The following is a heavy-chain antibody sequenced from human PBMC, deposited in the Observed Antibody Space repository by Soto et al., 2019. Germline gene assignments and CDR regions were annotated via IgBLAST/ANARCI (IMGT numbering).Heavy chain of an antibody. Sequence: SVEFSCKASGRTFSSYSISWVRQAPGQGHEWMGGIKPIIVTANYEQKFKSQWTNTADAYTSKPYMELSNLRSEDTAMNYCTRSWFEDLYKYYIYHSLDVWGKGTPVTASS. CDR2: IKPIIVTA. CDR3: TRSWFEDLYKYYIYHSLDV. CDR1: GRTFSSYS. J-gene: IGHJ6*01. D-gene: IGHD3-10*01. V-gene: IGHV1-69*13.